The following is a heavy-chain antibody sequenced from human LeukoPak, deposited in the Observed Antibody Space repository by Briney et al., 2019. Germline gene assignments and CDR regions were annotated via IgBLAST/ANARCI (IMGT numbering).Heavy chain of an antibody. CDR3: AKDMGAYFKH. V-gene: IGHV3-23*01. Sequence: GGSLRLSCAASGVTFSSYAMNWVRQAPGRGLERVSTITGSGGSTFYADSVKGRFTISRDNSKNTLYLQMTGLRAEDTAVYYCAKDMGAYFKHWGQGTLVSVS. J-gene: IGHJ1*01. CDR1: GVTFSSYA. D-gene: IGHD3-16*01. CDR2: ITGSGGST.